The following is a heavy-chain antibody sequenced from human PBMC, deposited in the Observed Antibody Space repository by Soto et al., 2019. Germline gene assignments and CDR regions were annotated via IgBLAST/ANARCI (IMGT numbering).Heavy chain of an antibody. V-gene: IGHV3-72*01. CDR2: IRNRIYSFTT. D-gene: IGHD2-15*01. J-gene: IGHJ4*02. Sequence: EVQLVESGGGLVQPGGSLRVSCAASGFTFSDHYMEWVRQAPGKGLEWVGRIRNRIYSFTTEYAASVKDRFTISRDNSRNSLSLQMNSLKTEDTAAYYCATFASRPNNRWSGFDFWGQGTLVSVSS. CDR3: ATFASRPNNRWSGFDF. CDR1: GFTFSDHY.